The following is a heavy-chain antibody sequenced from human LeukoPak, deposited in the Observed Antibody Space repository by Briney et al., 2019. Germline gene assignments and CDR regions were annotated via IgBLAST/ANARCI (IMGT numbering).Heavy chain of an antibody. CDR2: IKSKTDGGTT. Sequence: PGGSLRLSCAASGFTFSNAWMSWVRQAPGKGLEWVGRIKSKTDGGTTDYAAPAKGRFTTSRDDSKNTLYLQMNSLKTEDTAVYYCTTDYRSGYDLDYWGQGTLVTVSS. D-gene: IGHD5-12*01. CDR1: GFTFSNAW. CDR3: TTDYRSGYDLDY. J-gene: IGHJ4*02. V-gene: IGHV3-15*01.